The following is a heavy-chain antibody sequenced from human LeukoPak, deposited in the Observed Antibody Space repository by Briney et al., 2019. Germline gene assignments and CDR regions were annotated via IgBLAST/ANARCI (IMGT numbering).Heavy chain of an antibody. CDR1: GGSISRYY. CDR2: IHTSGST. D-gene: IGHD6-6*01. Sequence: SETLSLTSPVAGGSISRYYGRWIRPPAGKGLGWIGRIHTSGSTNYNPSLKSRVTMSLDTSKNQVSLKLSSVAAADTAVYYCARDRRGTLGLYYFDYWGEGSLVTVSS. J-gene: IGHJ4*02. CDR3: ARDRRGTLGLYYFDY. V-gene: IGHV4-4*07.